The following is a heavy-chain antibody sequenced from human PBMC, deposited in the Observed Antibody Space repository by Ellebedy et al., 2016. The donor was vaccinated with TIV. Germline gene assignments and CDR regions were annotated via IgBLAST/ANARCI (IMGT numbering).Heavy chain of an antibody. V-gene: IGHV4-61*05. CDR1: GGSISSSNYY. CDR2: IYYSGST. Sequence: MPSEILSLTCTVSGGSISSSNYYRGWIRQPPGKGLEWIGYIYYSGSTNYNPSLKSRVTISVDTSKNQFSLKLSSVTAADTAVYYCARQVVGAYYYYYGMDVWGQGTTVTVSS. CDR3: ARQVVGAYYYYYGMDV. D-gene: IGHD1-26*01. J-gene: IGHJ6*02.